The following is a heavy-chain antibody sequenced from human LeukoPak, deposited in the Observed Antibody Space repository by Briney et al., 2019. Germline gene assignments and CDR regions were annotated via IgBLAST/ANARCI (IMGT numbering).Heavy chain of an antibody. Sequence: SETLSLTCTVSGGSISSYYWNWIRQPPGKGLEWIGEINHSGSTNYNPSLKSRVTISVDTSKNQFSLKLSSVTAADTAVYYCARGLTDRTLFDYWGQGTLVTVSS. CDR1: GGSISSYY. V-gene: IGHV4-34*01. D-gene: IGHD1-14*01. CDR3: ARGLTDRTLFDY. CDR2: INHSGST. J-gene: IGHJ4*02.